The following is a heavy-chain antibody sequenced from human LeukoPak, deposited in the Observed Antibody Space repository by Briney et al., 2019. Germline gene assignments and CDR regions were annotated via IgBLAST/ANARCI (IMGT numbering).Heavy chain of an antibody. Sequence: SETLSLTCTVSGGSISSGDYYCSWIRQPPGKGLEWIGYIYYSGSTYYNPSLKSRVIISIDTSKNQFSLKLSSVTAADTAVYYCATPGGDYGDYLRPYFDYWGQGTLVTVSS. J-gene: IGHJ4*02. CDR1: GGSISSGDYY. CDR3: ATPGGDYGDYLRPYFDY. CDR2: IYYSGST. V-gene: IGHV4-30-4*01. D-gene: IGHD4-17*01.